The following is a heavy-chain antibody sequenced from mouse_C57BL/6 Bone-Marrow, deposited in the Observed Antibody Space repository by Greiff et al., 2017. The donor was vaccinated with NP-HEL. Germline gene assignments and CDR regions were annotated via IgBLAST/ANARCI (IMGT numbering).Heavy chain of an antibody. J-gene: IGHJ1*03. CDR3: EREGDGYFRYFDV. CDR2: ISDCGSYT. Sequence: EVKLVESGGGLVKPGGSLKLSCAASGFTFSSYAMSWVRQTPEKRLEWVAIISDCGSYTYYPHNVKGRFTISIDHAKNHLYLQMSHLTSQETAMYDCEREGDGYFRYFDVWGKGTTVTVSS. D-gene: IGHD2-3*01. CDR1: GFTFSSYA. V-gene: IGHV5-4*01.